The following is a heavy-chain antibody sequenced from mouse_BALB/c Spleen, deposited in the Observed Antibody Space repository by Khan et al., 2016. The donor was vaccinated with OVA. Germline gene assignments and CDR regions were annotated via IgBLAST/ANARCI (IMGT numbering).Heavy chain of an antibody. J-gene: IGHJ4*01. Sequence: EVQLQESGPGLVKPSQSLSLTCTVTGYSITSDYAWNWIRQFPGNKLEWTGYISSSGSTNYNPALKSRISITRDTSKNQFFLQLNSVTTEDTATYYCARDGSRYNYAMDYWGQGTSVTVSS. V-gene: IGHV3-2*02. CDR2: ISSSGST. D-gene: IGHD2-3*01. CDR3: ARDGSRYNYAMDY. CDR1: GYSITSDYA.